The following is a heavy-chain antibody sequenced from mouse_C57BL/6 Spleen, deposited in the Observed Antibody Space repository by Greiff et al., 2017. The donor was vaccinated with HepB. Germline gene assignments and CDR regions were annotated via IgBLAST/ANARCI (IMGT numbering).Heavy chain of an antibody. CDR1: GYAFSSYW. CDR3: ARGPNWERRYFDY. CDR2: IYPGDGDT. D-gene: IGHD4-1*01. V-gene: IGHV1-80*01. Sequence: VQLQQSGAELVKPGASVKISCKASGYAFSSYWMNWVKQRPGKGLEWIGQIYPGDGDTNYNGKFKGKATLTVDKPSSTAYMQLSSLTSEDSAVYYCARGPNWERRYFDYWGQGTTLTVSS. J-gene: IGHJ2*01.